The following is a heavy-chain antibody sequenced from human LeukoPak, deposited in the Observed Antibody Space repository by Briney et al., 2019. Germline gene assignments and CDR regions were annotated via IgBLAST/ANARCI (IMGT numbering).Heavy chain of an antibody. CDR2: IYTSGST. J-gene: IGHJ5*02. Sequence: PSETLSLTRTVSGGSISSYYWSWIRQPAGKGLEWLGRIYTSGSTNYNPSLKSRVTMSVDTSKNQFSLKLSSVTAADTAVYYRASWKLTGLQEGFDPWGQGTLVTVSS. CDR3: ASWKLTGLQEGFDP. D-gene: IGHD1-20*01. CDR1: GGSISSYY. V-gene: IGHV4-4*07.